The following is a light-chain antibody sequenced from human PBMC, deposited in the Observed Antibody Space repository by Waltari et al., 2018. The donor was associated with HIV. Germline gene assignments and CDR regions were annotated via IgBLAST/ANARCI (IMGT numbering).Light chain of an antibody. CDR1: QYVTNKY. Sequence: VLTQSPGILSLSPGDSATLFCRASQYVTNKYLAWYQHRPGQAPRLLIYGASTRATGIPDRFSGSGSGTDFTLTISRLEPEDFAVYFCQQYGSSPPYTFGQGTKLEIK. V-gene: IGKV3-20*01. J-gene: IGKJ2*01. CDR2: GAS. CDR3: QQYGSSPPYT.